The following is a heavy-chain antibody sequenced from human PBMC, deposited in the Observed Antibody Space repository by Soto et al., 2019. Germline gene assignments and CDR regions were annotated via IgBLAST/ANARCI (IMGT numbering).Heavy chain of an antibody. CDR2: VYYSGNT. CDR3: ARGAAVTTYYFDY. D-gene: IGHD4-17*01. V-gene: IGHV4-59*01. CDR1: GGSLSSYY. J-gene: IGHJ4*02. Sequence: SETLSLTCTVSGGSLSSYYWNWIRQPPGKGLEWIGYVYYSGNTNYNPSLKSRVTISVDTSKNQFSLRLSSVTAADTAMYYCARGAAVTTYYFDYWGQGTLVTGSS.